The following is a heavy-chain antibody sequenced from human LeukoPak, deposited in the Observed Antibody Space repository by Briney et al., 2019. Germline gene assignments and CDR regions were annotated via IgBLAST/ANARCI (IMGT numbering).Heavy chain of an antibody. D-gene: IGHD3-22*01. J-gene: IGHJ5*02. V-gene: IGHV4-39*01. CDR1: GDSISSSSYY. CDR2: IYYSGST. Sequence: SETLSLTCTVSGDSISSSSYYWGWIRQPPGKGLEWIGSIYYSGSTYYNPSLKSRVTISVDTSKNQFSLKLSSVTAADTAVYYCAILVVKGRPSWFDPWGREPWSPSPQ. CDR3: AILVVKGRPSWFDP.